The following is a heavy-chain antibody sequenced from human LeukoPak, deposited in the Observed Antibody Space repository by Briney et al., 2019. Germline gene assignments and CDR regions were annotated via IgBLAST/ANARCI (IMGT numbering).Heavy chain of an antibody. V-gene: IGHV4-4*02. J-gene: IGHJ4*02. D-gene: IGHD3-16*01. Sequence: SGTLSLTCAVSGGSISSSNWWSWVRQPPGKGLEWIGEIYHSGSTNYNPSLKSRVTISVDTSKNQFSLKLGSVTAADTAVYYCARLYGGNFDYWGQGTLVTVSS. CDR2: IYHSGST. CDR1: GGSISSSNW. CDR3: ARLYGGNFDY.